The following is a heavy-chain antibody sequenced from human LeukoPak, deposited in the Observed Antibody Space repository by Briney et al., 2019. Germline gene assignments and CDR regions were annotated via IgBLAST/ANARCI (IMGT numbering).Heavy chain of an antibody. V-gene: IGHV1-2*02. D-gene: IGHD5-18*01. J-gene: IGHJ6*02. CDR2: INPNSGGT. Sequence: GASVKVSCKASGYTFTGYYMHWVRQAPGQGLEWMGWINPNSGGTNYAQKFQGRVTMTRDTSISTAYMELSRLRSDDTAVYYCAREGDSYGYKYGVDVWGQGTTVTVSS. CDR3: AREGDSYGYKYGVDV. CDR1: GYTFTGYY.